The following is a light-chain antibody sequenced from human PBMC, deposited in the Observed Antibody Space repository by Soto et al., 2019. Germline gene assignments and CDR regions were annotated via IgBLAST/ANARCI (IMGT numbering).Light chain of an antibody. CDR1: SSELGSYNL. CDR2: EGN. Sequence: HSALALPAYVFDLPGHPITISCTGASSELGSYNLVSWYQQHPGKAPKFMIHEGNKRPSGVSHRFSGSMSGNTASLTISGLQAEDEAVYYCCSFVGSGTFYVFGNGTKVTVL. CDR3: CSFVGSGTFYV. J-gene: IGLJ1*01. V-gene: IGLV2-23*01.